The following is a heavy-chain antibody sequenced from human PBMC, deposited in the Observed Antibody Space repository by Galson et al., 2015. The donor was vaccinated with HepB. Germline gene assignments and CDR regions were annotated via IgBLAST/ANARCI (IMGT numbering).Heavy chain of an antibody. J-gene: IGHJ4*02. CDR1: GFTFSDYY. CDR3: SRTLPGIDLDY. D-gene: IGHD3-3*02. V-gene: IGHV3-72*01. CDR2: VRHKARRYTT. Sequence: SLRLSCAASGFTFSDYYMEWVRQAPGKGLEWVGRVRHKARRYTTDYVASVEGRFTISRDDSKNSLYLQMDSPKTEDTAVYYCSRTLPGIDLDYWGQGTLVTVSS.